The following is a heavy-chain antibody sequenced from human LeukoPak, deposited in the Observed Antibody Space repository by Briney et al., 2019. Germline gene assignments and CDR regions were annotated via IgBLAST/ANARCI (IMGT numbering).Heavy chain of an antibody. D-gene: IGHD3-9*01. J-gene: IGHJ5*02. CDR3: ARGGSYDILTGYGYNWFDP. CDR2: INPNSGGT. V-gene: IGHV1-2*06. Sequence: ASVNVSCKASGYTFTGYYMHWVRQAPGQGLEWIGRINPNSGGTNYAQKFEGRVTMTRDTSISTDYMELSRLRSDDTAVYYCARGGSYDILTGYGYNWFDPWGQGTLVTVSS. CDR1: GYTFTGYY.